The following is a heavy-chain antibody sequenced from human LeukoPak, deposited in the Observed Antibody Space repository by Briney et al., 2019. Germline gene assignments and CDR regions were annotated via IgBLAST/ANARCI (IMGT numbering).Heavy chain of an antibody. J-gene: IGHJ4*02. CDR1: GGTFSSYA. CDR2: IIPIFGTA. D-gene: IGHD3-22*01. CDR3: ASWGDSSGYYYRGIDARNGNYYFDY. Sequence: ASVKVSCKASGGTFSSYAISWVRQAPGQGLEWMGGIIPIFGTANYAQKFQGRVTITADESTSTAYMELSSLRSEDTAVYYCASWGDSSGYYYRGIDARNGNYYFDYWGQGTLVTVSS. V-gene: IGHV1-69*13.